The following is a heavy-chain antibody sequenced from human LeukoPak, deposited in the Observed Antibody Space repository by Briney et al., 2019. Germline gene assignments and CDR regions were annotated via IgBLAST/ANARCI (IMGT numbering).Heavy chain of an antibody. D-gene: IGHD3-16*01. J-gene: IGHJ6*02. V-gene: IGHV4-59*01. CDR1: GGSISRYY. CDR3: ARDRGGNYYYGMDV. Sequence: SETLSLTCTVSGGSISRYYWSWIRQPPGKGLEWIGYIYYSGRTSYNPSLKSRVTISVDTSKNQFSLKLSSVTAADTAVYYCARDRGGNYYYGMDVWGQGTTVTVSS. CDR2: IYYSGRT.